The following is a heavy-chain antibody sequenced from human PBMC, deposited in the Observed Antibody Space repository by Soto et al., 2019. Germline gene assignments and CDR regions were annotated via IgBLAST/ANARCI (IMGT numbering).Heavy chain of an antibody. J-gene: IGHJ4*02. Sequence: PSETLSLTCTVPGGSISSSSYYWGWNRQPPGKGLEWIGSIYYNGSTYYNSSLKSRVTISVDTSKNQFSLKLSSVTAADTAVYYCARVRHCSGGACYTGTSLYYFDFWGQGTLVTVSS. D-gene: IGHD2-15*01. CDR3: ARVRHCSGGACYTGTSLYYFDF. V-gene: IGHV4-39*01. CDR2: IYYNGST. CDR1: GGSISSSSYY.